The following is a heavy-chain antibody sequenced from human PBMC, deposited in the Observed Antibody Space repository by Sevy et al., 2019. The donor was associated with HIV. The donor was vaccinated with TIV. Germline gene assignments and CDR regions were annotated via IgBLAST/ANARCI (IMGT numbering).Heavy chain of an antibody. CDR1: GFTFDDYV. V-gene: IGHV3-9*01. J-gene: IGHJ4*02. Sequence: SLKISCAASGFTFDDYVMHWVRQAPGKGLEWVSGISWNSGSIGYADSVKGRFTISRDNAKSSLYLQMNSLRAEDTAFYYCTRESRGMSATAPKGIDYWGQGTLVTVSS. D-gene: IGHD2-21*02. CDR3: TRESRGMSATAPKGIDY. CDR2: ISWNSGSI.